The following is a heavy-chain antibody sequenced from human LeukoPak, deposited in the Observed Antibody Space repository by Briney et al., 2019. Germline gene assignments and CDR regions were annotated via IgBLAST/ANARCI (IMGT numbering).Heavy chain of an antibody. D-gene: IGHD3-22*01. CDR1: GFTFSSYA. CDR3: ARESSYYYDSSGYYEGGDAFDI. V-gene: IGHV3-21*01. J-gene: IGHJ3*02. Sequence: GGSLRLSCAASGFTFSSYAMSWVRQAPGKGLEWVSSISSSSRYIYYADSVKGRFTISRDNAKNSLYLQMNSLRVEDTAVYYCARESSYYYDSSGYYEGGDAFDIWGQGTMVTVAS. CDR2: ISSSSRYI.